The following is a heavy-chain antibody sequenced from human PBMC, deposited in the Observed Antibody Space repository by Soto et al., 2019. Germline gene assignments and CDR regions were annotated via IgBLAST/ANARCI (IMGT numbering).Heavy chain of an antibody. V-gene: IGHV3-30*18. CDR1: GFTFSSYG. CDR3: AKEGPVEMAEYHDY. CDR2: ISYDGSNK. Sequence: VQLVESGGGVVQPGRSLRLSCAASGFTFSSYGMHWVRQAPGKGLEWVAVISYDGSNKYYADSVKGRFTISRDNSKNTLYLQMNSLRAEDTAVYYCAKEGPVEMAEYHDYWGQGTLVTVSS. J-gene: IGHJ4*02. D-gene: IGHD2-2*01.